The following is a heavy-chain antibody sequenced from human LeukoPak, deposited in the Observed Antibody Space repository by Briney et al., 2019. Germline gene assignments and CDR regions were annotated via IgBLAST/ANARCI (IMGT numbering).Heavy chain of an antibody. CDR1: GYVFNYYF. V-gene: IGHV1-2*02. CDR3: AREDFPQNWFDP. Sequence: ASVKVSCKASGYVFNYYFVHLLRQAPGQGPEWLGWINPNTGGTNYAQKFQGRVTMTTATSITTAYMELTRITSDDTAIYYCAREDFPQNWFDPWGQGSLVTVSS. J-gene: IGHJ5*02. CDR2: INPNTGGT. D-gene: IGHD3-3*01.